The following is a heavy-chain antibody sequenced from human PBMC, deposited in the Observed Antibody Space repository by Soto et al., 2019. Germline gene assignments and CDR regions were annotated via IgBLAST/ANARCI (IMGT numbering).Heavy chain of an antibody. CDR1: GGSFSGYY. Sequence: SETLSLTCAVYGGSFSGYYWSWIRQPPGKGLEWIGEINHSGSTNYNPSLKSRVTISLDTPKNQFSLKLNSVTAADTAVYYCARSRSGSYYNGLLDYWGQGILVTVSS. CDR3: ARSRSGSYYNGLLDY. D-gene: IGHD3-10*01. V-gene: IGHV4-34*01. CDR2: INHSGST. J-gene: IGHJ4*02.